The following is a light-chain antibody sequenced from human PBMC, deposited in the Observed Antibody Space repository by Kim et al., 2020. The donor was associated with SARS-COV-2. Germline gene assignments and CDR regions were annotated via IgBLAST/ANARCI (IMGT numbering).Light chain of an antibody. CDR3: QQYGSAPGYS. Sequence: EIVLTQSPGTLSLSPGERATLSCRASQSVSSSYLAWYQQKPGQAPRLLIYGASSRATGIPDRFSGSGSVTDFTLTISRLEPEDFAVYYCQQYGSAPGYSFGQGTKLEI. CDR1: QSVSSSY. J-gene: IGKJ2*03. CDR2: GAS. V-gene: IGKV3-20*01.